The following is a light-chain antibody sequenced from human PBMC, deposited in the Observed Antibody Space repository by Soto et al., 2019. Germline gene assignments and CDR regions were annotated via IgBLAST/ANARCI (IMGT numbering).Light chain of an antibody. CDR2: QDN. CDR1: KLGDKY. CDR3: QAWDSSSYV. Sequence: SYELTQPPSVSVSPGQTASITCSGDKLGDKYAFWYQQKPGQSPVVVIYQDNKRPSGIPERFSGSNSGNTATLTISGTQAMDEADYYCQAWDSSSYVFGTGTKVTVL. J-gene: IGLJ1*01. V-gene: IGLV3-1*01.